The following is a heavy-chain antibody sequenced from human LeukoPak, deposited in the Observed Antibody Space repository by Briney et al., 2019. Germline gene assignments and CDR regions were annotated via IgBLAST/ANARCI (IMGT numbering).Heavy chain of an antibody. V-gene: IGHV3-23*01. J-gene: IGHJ4*02. Sequence: GGSLRLSCAASGFTFSSYAMSWVRQAPGKGLKGFSAISGSGDSTYYTDSVKGRFTISRDNSKNTVFVQMNSLRVEDTAVYYCAKRLPYCSDGGCYSGFDQWGQGTLVTVSS. CDR2: ISGSGDST. CDR1: GFTFSSYA. CDR3: AKRLPYCSDGGCYSGFDQ. D-gene: IGHD2-15*01.